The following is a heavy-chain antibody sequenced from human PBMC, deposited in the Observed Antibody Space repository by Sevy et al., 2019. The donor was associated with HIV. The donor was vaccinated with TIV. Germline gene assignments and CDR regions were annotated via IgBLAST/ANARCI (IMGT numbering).Heavy chain of an antibody. CDR2: ISYDGSNK. J-gene: IGHJ5*02. V-gene: IGHV3-30*18. D-gene: IGHD3-3*01. CDR1: GFTFSSYG. CDR3: AKDRPRPYYDFWSGWGANWFDP. Sequence: GGSLRLSCAASGFTFSSYGMHWVRQAPGKGLEWVAVISYDGSNKYYADSVKGRFTISRDNSKNTLYLQMNSLRAEDRDVYYCAKDRPRPYYDFWSGWGANWFDPWGQGTLVTVSS.